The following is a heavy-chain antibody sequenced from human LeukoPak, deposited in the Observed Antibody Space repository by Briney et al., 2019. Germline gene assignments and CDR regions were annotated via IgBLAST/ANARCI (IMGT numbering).Heavy chain of an antibody. D-gene: IGHD2-15*01. CDR1: GFTFNSYA. J-gene: IGHJ4*02. CDR3: AREIVVVVAEHFDY. CDR2: ISYDGSNK. Sequence: SGRSLRLSCAASGFTFNSYAMHWVRQAPGKGLEWVAVISYDGSNKYYADSVKGRFTISRDNSKNTLYLQMNSLRAEDTAVYYCAREIVVVVAEHFDYWGQGTLVTVSS. V-gene: IGHV3-30*04.